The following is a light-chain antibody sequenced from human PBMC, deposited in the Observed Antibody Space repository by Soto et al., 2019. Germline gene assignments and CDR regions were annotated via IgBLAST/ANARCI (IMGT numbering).Light chain of an antibody. J-gene: IGKJ4*01. CDR2: RVS. V-gene: IGKV3-20*01. CDR1: QTITT. CDR3: QQYGNLPLT. Sequence: EIVVTRGPGTLSLSPGERATLSYRASQTITTLAWYQRKPGQAPRLLIYRVSSRATGVPDRFSGSGSGTDYTLTISRLEPEDFAVYYCQQYGNLPLTFGRGTKVDIK.